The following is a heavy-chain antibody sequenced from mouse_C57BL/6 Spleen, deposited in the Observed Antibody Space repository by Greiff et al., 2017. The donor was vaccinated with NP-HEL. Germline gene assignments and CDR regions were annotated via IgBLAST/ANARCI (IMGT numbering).Heavy chain of an antibody. V-gene: IGHV1-69*01. D-gene: IGHD5-1-1*01. Sequence: QVHVKQPGAELVMPGASVKLSCKASGYTFTSYWMHWVKQRPGQGLEWIGGIDPSDSYTNYNQKFKGKSTLTVDKSSSTAYMQLSSLTSEDSAVYYCAAYPGFAYWGQGTLVTVSA. CDR1: GYTFTSYW. J-gene: IGHJ3*01. CDR2: IDPSDSYT. CDR3: AAYPGFAY.